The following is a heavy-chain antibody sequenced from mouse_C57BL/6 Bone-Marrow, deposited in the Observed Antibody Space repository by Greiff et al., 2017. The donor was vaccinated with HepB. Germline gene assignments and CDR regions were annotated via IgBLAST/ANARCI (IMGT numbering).Heavy chain of an antibody. Sequence: EVHLVESGGGLVKPGGSLKLSCAASGFTFSSYAMSWVRQTPEKRLEWVATISDGGSYTYYPDNVKGRFTISRDNAKNNLYLQMSHLKSEDTAMYYCARDGIQGAMDYWGQGTSVTVSS. CDR1: GFTFSSYA. CDR3: ARDGIQGAMDY. CDR2: ISDGGSYT. V-gene: IGHV5-4*01. J-gene: IGHJ4*01. D-gene: IGHD3-2*02.